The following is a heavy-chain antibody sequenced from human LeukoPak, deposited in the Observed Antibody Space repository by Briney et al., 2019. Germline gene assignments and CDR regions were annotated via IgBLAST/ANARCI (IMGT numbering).Heavy chain of an antibody. Sequence: PGGSLRLSCAASGFTFSSYAMSWVRQAPGKGLEWVSAISGSGGSTYYADSVKGRFTISRDNSKNTLYLQMNSLRAEDTAVYYCAKDLNRVYYYGSGSSYGMDVWGQGTTVTVSS. CDR1: GFTFSSYA. CDR2: ISGSGGST. D-gene: IGHD3-10*01. V-gene: IGHV3-23*01. J-gene: IGHJ6*02. CDR3: AKDLNRVYYYGSGSSYGMDV.